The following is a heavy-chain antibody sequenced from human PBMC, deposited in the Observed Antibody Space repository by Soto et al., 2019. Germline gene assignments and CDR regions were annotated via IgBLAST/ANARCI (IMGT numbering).Heavy chain of an antibody. CDR2: TSYDGNNR. D-gene: IGHD3-10*01. J-gene: IGHJ4*02. V-gene: IGHV3-30-3*01. Sequence: PAGSLRLSCAGSRFSFSSYVLSWVRQAPGRGLEWVAATSYDGNNRYYADSVKGRFIISRDNSKNTLDLEMETPRPEDTAVYYCAGVYYGGDSVNNFWGQGTPVTVSS. CDR1: RFSFSSYV. CDR3: AGVYYGGDSVNNF.